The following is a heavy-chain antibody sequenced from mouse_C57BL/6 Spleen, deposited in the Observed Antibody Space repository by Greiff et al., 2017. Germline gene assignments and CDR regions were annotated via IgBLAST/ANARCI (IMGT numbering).Heavy chain of an antibody. V-gene: IGHV5-4*01. J-gene: IGHJ2*01. CDR1: GFTFSSYA. Sequence: EVQLVESGGGLVKPGGSLKLSCAASGFTFSSYAMSWVRQTPEKRLEWVATISDGVSYTYYPDNVKGRCTISRDNAKNKLYLQMSHLKSGDTAMYYCARDRDSYDGDYYDYWGQGTTLTVSS. CDR3: ARDRDSYDGDYYDY. CDR2: ISDGVSYT. D-gene: IGHD2-12*01.